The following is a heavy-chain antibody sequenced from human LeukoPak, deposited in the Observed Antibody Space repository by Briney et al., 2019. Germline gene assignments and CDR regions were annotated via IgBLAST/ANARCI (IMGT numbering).Heavy chain of an antibody. V-gene: IGHV4-39*07. J-gene: IGHJ3*02. D-gene: IGHD1-14*01. CDR1: GGSISSSSYY. CDR3: ARDPGIGLDI. CDR2: IYYSGST. Sequence: SETLSLTCTVSGGSISSSSYYWGWIRQPPGKGLEWIGSIYYSGSTYYNPSLKSRVTISVDTSKNQFSLKLSSVTAADTAVYYCARDPGIGLDIWGQGTMVTVSS.